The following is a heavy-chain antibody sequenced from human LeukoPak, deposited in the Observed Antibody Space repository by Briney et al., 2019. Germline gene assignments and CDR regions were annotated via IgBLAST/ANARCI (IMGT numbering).Heavy chain of an antibody. CDR3: ARDPNGDYIGAFDM. Sequence: RPGGSLRLSCAASGFIFSNHALMWLRQSPGKGLEWVSAIRGSGGGTFYADSVKGRFTISRDNSKNTLYLQMNGLRAEDTAVYYCARDPNGDYIGAFDMWGRGTLVTVSS. V-gene: IGHV3-23*01. J-gene: IGHJ3*02. CDR2: IRGSGGGT. D-gene: IGHD4-17*01. CDR1: GFIFSNHA.